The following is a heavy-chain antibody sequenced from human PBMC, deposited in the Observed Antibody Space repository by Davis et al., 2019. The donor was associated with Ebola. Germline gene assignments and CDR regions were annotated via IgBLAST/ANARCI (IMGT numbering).Heavy chain of an antibody. Sequence: ASVKVSCKSSGYNFNTYGFSWVRQAPGQGLEWMGWISAYNGNTNYAQKLQGRVTMTTDTSTSTAYMELRSLRSDDTAVYYCARDAVVAAIDYWGQGTLVTVSS. V-gene: IGHV1-18*01. CDR1: GYNFNTYG. CDR2: ISAYNGNT. D-gene: IGHD2-15*01. CDR3: ARDAVVAAIDY. J-gene: IGHJ4*02.